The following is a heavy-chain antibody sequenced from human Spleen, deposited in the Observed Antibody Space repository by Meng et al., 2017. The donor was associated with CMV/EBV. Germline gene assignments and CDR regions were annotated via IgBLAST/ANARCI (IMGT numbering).Heavy chain of an antibody. CDR2: ISGDGTTT. CDR3: ARDGKYCSSGTCDYYVMDV. Sequence: GESLKISCAASGFTFSTYWMHWVRQAPGKGLVWVSRISGDGTTTTYADSVRGRFTISRDNAKNTLYLQMDSLRAGDTAVYYCARDGKYCSSGTCDYYVMDVWGQGTTVTVS. V-gene: IGHV3-74*01. D-gene: IGHD2-15*01. CDR1: GFTFSTYW. J-gene: IGHJ6*02.